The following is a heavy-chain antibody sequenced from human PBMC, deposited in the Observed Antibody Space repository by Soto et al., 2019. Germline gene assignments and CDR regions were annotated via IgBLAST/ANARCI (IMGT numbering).Heavy chain of an antibody. CDR2: TYYRSKWYN. J-gene: IGHJ6*02. CDR1: GDSVSSKSAA. D-gene: IGHD6-6*01. CDR3: AREDSSSSMAPYGMDV. V-gene: IGHV6-1*01. Sequence: PSQTLSLTCAISGDSVSSKSAAWNWIRQSPSRGLEWLGRTYYRSKWYNDYAVSVKSRITINPDTSKNQFSLQLNSVTPEDTAVYYCAREDSSSSMAPYGMDVWGQGTTVTVSS.